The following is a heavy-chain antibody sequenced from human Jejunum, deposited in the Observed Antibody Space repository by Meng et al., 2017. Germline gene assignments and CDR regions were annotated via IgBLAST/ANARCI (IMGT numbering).Heavy chain of an antibody. Sequence: SETLSLTCSVSGASITSGSYYWSWIRQSAVLGVEWMGRVHTSGTSNYNPSLTGRVAISIDASKNQLSLRLRSVGAADSAVYFCARLLVRGTIESWRQGTLVTGSS. CDR2: VHTSGTS. CDR1: GASITSGSYY. CDR3: ARLLVRGTIES. V-gene: IGHV4-61*02. J-gene: IGHJ4*02. D-gene: IGHD2-15*01.